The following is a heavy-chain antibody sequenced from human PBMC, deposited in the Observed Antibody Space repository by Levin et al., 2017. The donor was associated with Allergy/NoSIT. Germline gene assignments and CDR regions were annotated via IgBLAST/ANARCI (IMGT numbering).Heavy chain of an antibody. J-gene: IGHJ4*02. V-gene: IGHV1-2*02. D-gene: IGHD3-22*01. CDR2: INPNSGGT. CDR3: AREIYESSGYSIDY. Sequence: GESLKISCKASGYTFTGYYMHWVRQAPGQGLEWMGWINPNSGGTNYAQKFQGRVTMTRDTSISTAYMELSRLRSDDTAVYYCAREIYESSGYSIDYWGQGTLVTVSS. CDR1: GYTFTGYY.